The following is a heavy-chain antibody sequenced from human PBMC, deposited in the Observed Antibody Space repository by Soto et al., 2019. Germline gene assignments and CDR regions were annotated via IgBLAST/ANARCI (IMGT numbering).Heavy chain of an antibody. CDR1: GGTFSSYA. J-gene: IGHJ6*02. D-gene: IGHD6-19*01. CDR3: ARDRSIAVAGAPDYYYGMDV. Sequence: SVKVSCKASGGTFSSYAISWVRQAPGQGLEWMGGIIPIFGTANYAQKFQGRVTITADESTSTAYMELSSLRSEDTAVYYCARDRSIAVAGAPDYYYGMDVWGQGTTVTVSS. V-gene: IGHV1-69*13. CDR2: IIPIFGTA.